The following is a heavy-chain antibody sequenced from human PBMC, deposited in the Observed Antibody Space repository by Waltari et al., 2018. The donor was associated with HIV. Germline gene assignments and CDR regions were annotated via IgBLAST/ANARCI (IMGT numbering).Heavy chain of an antibody. D-gene: IGHD2-15*01. CDR2: LSRDGSSK. CDR3: AREGIVAAPFDF. CDR1: GFIFRAFA. J-gene: IGHJ4*02. Sequence: GQLVESGGGLVQPVGSLRLSCAASGFIFRAFAIHWVRQAPGKGLEWVAVLSRDGSSKYYADSVQGRFTISRDNSKNSLHLHMNSLRPKDTAVYYCAREGIVAAPFDFWGLGTLVTVSS. V-gene: IGHV3-30*01.